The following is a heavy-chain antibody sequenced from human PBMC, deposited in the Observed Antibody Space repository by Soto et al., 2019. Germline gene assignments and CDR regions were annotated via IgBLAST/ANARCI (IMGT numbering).Heavy chain of an antibody. CDR1: GGTFSSYA. Sequence: GASVKFSCKASGGTFSSYAISWVRQAPGQGLDWMGGIIPIFGTANYAQKFQGRVTITADESTSTAYMELSSLRSEDTAVYYCARDSSPYCSGGSCYGPFDYWGQGTLVNVS. V-gene: IGHV1-69*13. CDR3: ARDSSPYCSGGSCYGPFDY. D-gene: IGHD2-15*01. J-gene: IGHJ4*02. CDR2: IIPIFGTA.